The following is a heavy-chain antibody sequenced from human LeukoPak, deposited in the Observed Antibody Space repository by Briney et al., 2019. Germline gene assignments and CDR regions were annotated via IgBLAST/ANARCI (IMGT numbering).Heavy chain of an antibody. D-gene: IGHD1-26*01. CDR2: MNPNSGNT. CDR1: GYTFTSYD. CDR3: ARGGRWELPRPYAFDI. J-gene: IGHJ3*02. Sequence: ASVKVSCKASGYTFTSYDINWVRQATGQGLEWMGWMNPNSGNTGYAQKFQGRVTMTTDTSTSTAYMELRSLRSDDTAVYYCARGGRWELPRPYAFDIWGQGTMVTVSS. V-gene: IGHV1-8*01.